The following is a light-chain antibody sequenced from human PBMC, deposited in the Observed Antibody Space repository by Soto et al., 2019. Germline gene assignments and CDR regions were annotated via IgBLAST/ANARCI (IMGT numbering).Light chain of an antibody. CDR2: DAS. V-gene: IGKV1-5*01. Sequence: DVQMTQSPTALSASIGDRVTMTCRASQNVDDSLAWYQQRPGKAPKLLIYDASTLQSGVPSRFSGSGFGTEFTLTISGLQPDDLAIYFCQHFHTKPITFGQGTRLDIK. CDR1: QNVDDS. J-gene: IGKJ5*01. CDR3: QHFHTKPIT.